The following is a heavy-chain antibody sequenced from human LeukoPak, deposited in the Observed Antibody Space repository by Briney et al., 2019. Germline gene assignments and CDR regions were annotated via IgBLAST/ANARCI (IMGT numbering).Heavy chain of an antibody. Sequence: SETLSLTCAVSGGSISSYHWSWFRQAPGKGLEWIGYMYNSGSTNFNPSLKSRVTISGDTSKNQFSLKLSSVTAADTAVYYCAGRDANLDTVPTLFPFDYWGQGALVTVS. CDR1: GGSISSYH. D-gene: IGHD5-12*01. J-gene: IGHJ4*02. CDR2: MYNSGST. CDR3: AGRDANLDTVPTLFPFDY. V-gene: IGHV4-59*01.